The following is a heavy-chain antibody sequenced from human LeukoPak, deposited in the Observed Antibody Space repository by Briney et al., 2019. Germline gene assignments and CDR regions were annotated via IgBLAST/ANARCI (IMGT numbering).Heavy chain of an antibody. Sequence: GGSLRLSCAASGFTFGKYFMTWVRQAPGMGLARVSVISGSGDSTYYADSVKGRFTISRDNPKSALYLQMNSLRAEDTAVYYCARDDIAAAGKGVTPDNYGYYYYGMDVWGQGTTVTVSS. CDR3: ARDDIAAAGKGVTPDNYGYYYYGMDV. CDR1: GFTFGKYF. CDR2: ISGSGDST. J-gene: IGHJ6*02. D-gene: IGHD6-13*01. V-gene: IGHV3-23*01.